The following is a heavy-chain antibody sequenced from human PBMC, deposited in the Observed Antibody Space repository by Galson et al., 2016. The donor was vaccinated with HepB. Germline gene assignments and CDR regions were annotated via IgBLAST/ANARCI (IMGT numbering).Heavy chain of an antibody. CDR2: IDPSDSYT. D-gene: IGHD1-26*01. J-gene: IGHJ4*02. CDR1: AYSFADYW. CDR3: ARQRVGSTQYYFDY. V-gene: IGHV5-10-1*01. Sequence: QSGAEVKKPGESLRISCKASAYSFADYWISWVRQMPGKGLEWMGRIDPSDSYTDYSPSFQGHVTISADKSISTAYLQWSSLKASDTAMYYCARQRVGSTQYYFDYWGQGTLVTVSS.